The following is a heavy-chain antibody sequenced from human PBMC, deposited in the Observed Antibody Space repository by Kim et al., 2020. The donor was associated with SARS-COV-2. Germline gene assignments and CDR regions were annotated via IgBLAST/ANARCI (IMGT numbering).Heavy chain of an antibody. CDR1: GFTFSSFG. Sequence: GGSLRLSCAASGFTFSSFGMTWVRQAPGKGLEWVSLIGSGGATAYADSVRGRFTISRDNSKTTLYLQMSGLRAEDTALYYCAKTVASSVANYFDPWGQGTLVTVSS. CDR2: IGSGGAT. CDR3: AKTVASSVANYFDP. D-gene: IGHD3-22*01. V-gene: IGHV3-23*01. J-gene: IGHJ5*02.